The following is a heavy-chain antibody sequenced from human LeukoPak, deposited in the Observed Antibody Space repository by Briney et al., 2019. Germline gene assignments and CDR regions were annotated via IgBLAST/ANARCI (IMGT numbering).Heavy chain of an antibody. Sequence: GGSLRLSCAASGFTFSSYGMHWVRQAPGKGLEWVAFIRYDGSNKNYADSVKGRFTISRDNSKNTLYLQMNSLRAEDTAVYYCAKYVEYSNGYWGQGTLVTVSS. D-gene: IGHD5-18*01. J-gene: IGHJ4*02. CDR1: GFTFSSYG. CDR2: IRYDGSNK. CDR3: AKYVEYSNGY. V-gene: IGHV3-30*02.